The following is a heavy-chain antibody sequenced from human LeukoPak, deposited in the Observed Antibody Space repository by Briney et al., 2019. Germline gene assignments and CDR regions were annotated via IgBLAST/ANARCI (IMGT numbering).Heavy chain of an antibody. J-gene: IGHJ4*02. CDR3: ARAIGITGTTSFDY. Sequence: KPSETLSLTCTVSGYSISSGYYWGWIRQPPGKGLEWIGSIYRSGSTYYNPSLKSRVTLSVDTSKNQFSLKLSSVTAADTAVYYCARAIGITGTTSFDYWGQGTLVTVSS. D-gene: IGHD1-7*01. V-gene: IGHV4-38-2*02. CDR2: IYRSGST. CDR1: GYSISSGYY.